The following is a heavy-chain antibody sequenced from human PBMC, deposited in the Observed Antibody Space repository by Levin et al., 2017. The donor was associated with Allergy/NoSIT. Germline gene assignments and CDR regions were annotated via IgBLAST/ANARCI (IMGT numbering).Heavy chain of an antibody. J-gene: IGHJ4*02. D-gene: IGHD1-1*01. CDR2: ISYDGSNK. V-gene: IGHV3-30*18. Sequence: GGSLRLSCAASGFTFSSYGMYWVRQAPGKGLEWVAVISYDGSNKYYADSVKGRFTISRDNSKNTLYLQMNSLRAEDTAVYYCAKWGADDPVNYWGQGTLVTVSS. CDR3: AKWGADDPVNY. CDR1: GFTFSSYG.